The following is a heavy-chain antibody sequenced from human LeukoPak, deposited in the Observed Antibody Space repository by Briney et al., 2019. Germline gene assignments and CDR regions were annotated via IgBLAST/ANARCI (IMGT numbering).Heavy chain of an antibody. CDR3: AREMLNGSGYFDY. V-gene: IGHV4-39*07. D-gene: IGHD3-3*01. CDR1: GGSISNISYY. Sequence: SETLSLTCTVSGGSISNISYYWGWIRQPPGKGLEWIGSIYYSGTTYYNPSLKSRVTISVDTSKNQFSLKLSSVTAADTAFYYCAREMLNGSGYFDYWGQGTLVTVSS. CDR2: IYYSGTT. J-gene: IGHJ4*02.